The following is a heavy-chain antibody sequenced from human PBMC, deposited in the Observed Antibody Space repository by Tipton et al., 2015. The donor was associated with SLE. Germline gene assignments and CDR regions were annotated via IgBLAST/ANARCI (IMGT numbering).Heavy chain of an antibody. D-gene: IGHD2-2*01. V-gene: IGHV4-34*01. Sequence: TLSLTCAVYGGSFSGYYWSWIRQPPGKGLEWIGEINHSGSTNYNPSLKSRVTISVDTSKNQFSLKLSSVTAADTAVYYCVIRRGLYCSSTSCPVGFDPWGQGTLVTVSS. J-gene: IGHJ5*02. CDR3: VIRRGLYCSSTSCPVGFDP. CDR1: GGSFSGYY. CDR2: INHSGST.